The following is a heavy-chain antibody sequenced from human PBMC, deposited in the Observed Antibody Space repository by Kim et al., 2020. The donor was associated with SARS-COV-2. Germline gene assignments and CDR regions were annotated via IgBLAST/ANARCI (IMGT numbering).Heavy chain of an antibody. CDR1: GFTFSSFA. V-gene: IGHV3-23*01. CDR2: ISDSGGST. CDR3: AKDLGYCSSTSCYPPYGMDV. Sequence: GGSLRLSCAASGFTFSSFAMSWVRQAPGKGLEWVSAISDSGGSTYYADSVKGRVTISRDNSKNTLYLQMNSLRAEDTAVYYCAKDLGYCSSTSCYPPYGMDVWGQGTTVTVSS. J-gene: IGHJ6*02. D-gene: IGHD2-2*03.